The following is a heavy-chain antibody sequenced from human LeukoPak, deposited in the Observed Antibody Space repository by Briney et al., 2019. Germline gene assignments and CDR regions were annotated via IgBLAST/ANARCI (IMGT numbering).Heavy chain of an antibody. CDR2: INHNGNVN. V-gene: IGHV3-7*03. CDR3: ARGGGLDV. D-gene: IGHD3-16*01. CDR1: GFTLSVHW. Sequence: GGSLRLSCAASGFTLSVHWMSWVRQAPGKGLEWVASINHNGNVNYYVDSVKGRFTISRDNAKNSLYLQMSNLRAEDTAVYFCARGGGLDVWGQGATVTVSS. J-gene: IGHJ6*02.